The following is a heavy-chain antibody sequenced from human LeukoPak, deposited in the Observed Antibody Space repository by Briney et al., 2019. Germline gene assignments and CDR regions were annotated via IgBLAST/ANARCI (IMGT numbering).Heavy chain of an antibody. CDR1: RYTFTGYY. CDR2: INPNSGGT. J-gene: IGHJ5*02. Sequence: ASVKVSCKASRYTFTGYYMHWVRQAPGQGLEWMGWINPNSGGTNYAQKFQGRVTMTRDTSISTAYMELSRLRSDDTAVYYCARERESKWNWFDPWGQGTLVTVSS. V-gene: IGHV1-2*02. CDR3: ARERESKWNWFDP. D-gene: IGHD2-8*01.